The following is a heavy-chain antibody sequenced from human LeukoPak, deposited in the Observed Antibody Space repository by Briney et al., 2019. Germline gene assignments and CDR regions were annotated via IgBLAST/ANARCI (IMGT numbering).Heavy chain of an antibody. CDR2: ISWNSGSI. CDR1: GFTFDDYA. D-gene: IGHD3-22*01. V-gene: IGHV3-9*03. J-gene: IGHJ3*02. Sequence: PGRSLRLSXAASGFTFDDYAMHWVRQAPGKGLEWVSGISWNSGSIGYADSVKGRFTISRDNAKNSLYLQMNSLRAEDMALYYCAKSNYYDSSGYYYGAFDIWGQGTMVTVSS. CDR3: AKSNYYDSSGYYYGAFDI.